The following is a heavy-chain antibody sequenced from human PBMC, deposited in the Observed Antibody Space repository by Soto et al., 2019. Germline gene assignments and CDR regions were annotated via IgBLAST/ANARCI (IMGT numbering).Heavy chain of an antibody. CDR1: GFSLSTSGVG. CDR3: ARSHYYDSWSYSFNWFDP. D-gene: IGHD3-10*01. J-gene: IGHJ5*02. Sequence: SGPTLVNPTQTLTLTCTFSGFSLSTSGVGVGWIRQPPGKALKWLALIYWTDDKRYSPSLKSRLTITKDTSKNQVALTMTNMDPVDTATYYCARSHYYDSWSYSFNWFDPWGQGTLVTVSS. V-gene: IGHV2-5*01. CDR2: IYWTDDK.